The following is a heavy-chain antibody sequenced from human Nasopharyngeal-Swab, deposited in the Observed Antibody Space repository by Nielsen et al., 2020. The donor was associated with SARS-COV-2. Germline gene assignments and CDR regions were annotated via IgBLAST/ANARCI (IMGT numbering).Heavy chain of an antibody. CDR3: AKAYGSGRGAPFDY. J-gene: IGHJ4*02. Sequence: SVKVSCKASGGTFSSYAISWVRQAPGQGLEWMGRIIPILGIANYAQKFQGRVTITADKSTSTAYMELSSLRSEDTAVYYCAKAYGSGRGAPFDYWGQGTLVTASS. V-gene: IGHV1-69*04. CDR2: IIPILGIA. CDR1: GGTFSSYA. D-gene: IGHD3-10*01.